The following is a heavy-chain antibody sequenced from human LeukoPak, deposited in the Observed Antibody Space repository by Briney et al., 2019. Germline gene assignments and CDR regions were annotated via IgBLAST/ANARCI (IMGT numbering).Heavy chain of an antibody. Sequence: SETLSLTCAVYGGSFSGYYWSWIRQPPGKGLEWIGGIYYSGSTYYNPSLKSRVTISVDTSKNQFSLKLSSVTAADTAVYYCARHKYSYGYYWGQGTLVTVSS. CDR1: GGSFSGYY. CDR2: IYYSGST. V-gene: IGHV4-34*01. J-gene: IGHJ4*02. D-gene: IGHD5-18*01. CDR3: ARHKYSYGYY.